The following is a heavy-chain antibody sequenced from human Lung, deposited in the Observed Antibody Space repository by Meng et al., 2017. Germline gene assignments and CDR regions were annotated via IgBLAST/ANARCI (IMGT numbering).Heavy chain of an antibody. CDR2: INPKSGDT. CDR3: ARDEDISAAGKLFGDY. Sequence: QVQWVQSGAAVKKPGASVKVSCKASGYTFPDYWLHWVRRAPGQGLEWMGRINPKSGDTHYAQRFQGRVTMTGDTSISTAYMELSGLRSDDTAMYYCARDEDISAAGKLFGDYWGQGTLVTVSS. D-gene: IGHD6-13*01. CDR1: GYTFPDYW. J-gene: IGHJ4*02. V-gene: IGHV1-2*06.